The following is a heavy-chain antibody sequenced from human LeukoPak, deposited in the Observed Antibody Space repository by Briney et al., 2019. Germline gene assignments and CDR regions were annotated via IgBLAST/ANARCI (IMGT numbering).Heavy chain of an antibody. Sequence: GGSLRLSCAASGFTLSDHYMDWVRQAPGKGLEWVGRSRHKAKRYSTEYAASVKGRFTISRDDSKNSLYLQMNSLRAEDTAVYYCAKVLSSSWGYFGFWGQGTLVTVSS. CDR1: GFTLSDHY. D-gene: IGHD6-13*01. J-gene: IGHJ4*02. V-gene: IGHV3-72*01. CDR2: SRHKAKRYST. CDR3: AKVLSSSWGYFGF.